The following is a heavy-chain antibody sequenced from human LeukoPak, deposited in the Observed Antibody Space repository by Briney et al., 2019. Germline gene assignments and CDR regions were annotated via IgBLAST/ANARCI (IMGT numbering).Heavy chain of an antibody. V-gene: IGHV3-48*02. Sequence: GGSLRLSCAASGFKFSVYSMNWVRQAPGKGLEWVSYMTSDTKTIYYAVSVQGRFTISRDNAKNSVYLQMDSLRHEDTAAYYCARSVEGSFDYWGQGTLVTVSS. CDR3: ARSVEGSFDY. CDR1: GFKFSVYS. D-gene: IGHD3-3*01. J-gene: IGHJ4*02. CDR2: MTSDTKTI.